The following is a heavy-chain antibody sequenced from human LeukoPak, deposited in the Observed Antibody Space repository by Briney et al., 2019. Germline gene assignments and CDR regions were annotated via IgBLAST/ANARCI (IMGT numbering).Heavy chain of an antibody. V-gene: IGHV4-39*01. CDR3: ARPATVTTSFWYFDL. CDR2: IFYSGST. J-gene: IGHJ2*01. D-gene: IGHD4-17*01. Sequence: SETLSLTCTISGGSISTSSYYWGWIRQPPGKGLEWIGSIFYSGSTYYNPSLKSRVTISVDTSKNQFSLNLSSVTAADTAAYYCARPATVTTSFWYFDLWGRGTLVTVSS. CDR1: GGSISTSSYY.